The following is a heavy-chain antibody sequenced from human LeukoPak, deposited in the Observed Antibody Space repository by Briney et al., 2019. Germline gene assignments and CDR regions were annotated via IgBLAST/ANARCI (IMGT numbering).Heavy chain of an antibody. CDR1: GDTFNIQR. CDR2: INPSDGRP. Sequence: ASVKVPCKAPGDTFNIQRIAWVRQAPGHGLEWMGIINPSDGRPTYGQMFQGRLTMTRDTSTSTVYMELSSLRSEDTAVYYCARNNIGNGGWTGLGYWGQGTLVTVSS. D-gene: IGHD3/OR15-3a*01. CDR3: ARNNIGNGGWTGLGY. V-gene: IGHV1-46*02. J-gene: IGHJ4*02.